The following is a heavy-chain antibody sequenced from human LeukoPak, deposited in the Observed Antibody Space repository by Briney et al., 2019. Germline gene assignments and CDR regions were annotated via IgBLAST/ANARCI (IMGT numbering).Heavy chain of an antibody. Sequence: ASVKVSCKASGYTFTSYGISWVRQAPGQGLEWMGRIGGFSDNPNYAQKFQGRVTMTTDTSTTTVYMELRGLRSDDRAVYYCARDRWLVTLTQGYAFDIWGQGTMVTISS. CDR1: GYTFTSYG. D-gene: IGHD2-21*02. V-gene: IGHV1-18*01. CDR2: IGGFSDNP. J-gene: IGHJ3*02. CDR3: ARDRWLVTLTQGYAFDI.